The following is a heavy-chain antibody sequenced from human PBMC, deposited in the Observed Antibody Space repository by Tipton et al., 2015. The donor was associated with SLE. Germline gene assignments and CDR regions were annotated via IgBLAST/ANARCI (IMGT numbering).Heavy chain of an antibody. V-gene: IGHV4-61*02. CDR2: IYTSGST. CDR3: ARAQPTYYDILTGEEDGLAFDI. Sequence: TLSLTCTVSGGSISSGSYYWSWIRQPAGKGLEWIGRIYTSGSTNYNPSLKSRVTISVDTSKNQFSLKLSSVTAADTAVYYCARAQPTYYDILTGEEDGLAFDIWGQGTMVTVSS. D-gene: IGHD3-9*01. CDR1: GGSISSGSYY. J-gene: IGHJ3*02.